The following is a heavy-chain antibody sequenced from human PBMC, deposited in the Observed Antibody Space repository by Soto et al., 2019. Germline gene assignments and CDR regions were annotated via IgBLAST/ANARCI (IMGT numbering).Heavy chain of an antibody. V-gene: IGHV3-23*01. CDR3: AKDPMVRGVTNDAFDI. D-gene: IGHD3-10*01. CDR1: GFTFSSYA. CDR2: ISGSGGST. J-gene: IGHJ3*02. Sequence: GGSLRLSCAASGFTFSSYAMSWVRQAPGKGLEWVSAISGSGGSTYYADSVKGRFTISRDNSKNTLYLQMNSLRAEDTAVYYCAKDPMVRGVTNDAFDIWGQGTMVTVSS.